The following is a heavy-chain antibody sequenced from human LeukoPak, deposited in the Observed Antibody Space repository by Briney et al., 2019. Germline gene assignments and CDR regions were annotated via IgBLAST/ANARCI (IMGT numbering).Heavy chain of an antibody. V-gene: IGHV1-46*01. Sequence: ASVKASCKASGYTFTSYYMHWVRQAPGQGLEWMGIINPSGGSTSYAQKFQGRVTMTRDTSTSTVYMELSSLRSEDTAVYYCARDVTPVVVTAIGDAFDIWGQGTMVTVSS. J-gene: IGHJ3*02. CDR2: INPSGGST. CDR1: GYTFTSYY. D-gene: IGHD2-21*02. CDR3: ARDVTPVVVTAIGDAFDI.